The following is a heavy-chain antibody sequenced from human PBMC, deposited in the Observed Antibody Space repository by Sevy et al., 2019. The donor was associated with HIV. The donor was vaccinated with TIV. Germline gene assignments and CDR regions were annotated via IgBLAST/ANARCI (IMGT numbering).Heavy chain of an antibody. CDR1: GDSITSSY. CDR2: IYKSGST. Sequence: SETLSLRCTVSGDSITSSYWSWIRQPPGKGLEWLGYIYKSGSTNYNPSLKSRATISVDTSKNHFSLKLTAVTAADTAVYYCARLRTIFGLVRGFYFDNWGQGTLVTVSS. D-gene: IGHD3-3*01. V-gene: IGHV4-59*01. J-gene: IGHJ4*02. CDR3: ARLRTIFGLVRGFYFDN.